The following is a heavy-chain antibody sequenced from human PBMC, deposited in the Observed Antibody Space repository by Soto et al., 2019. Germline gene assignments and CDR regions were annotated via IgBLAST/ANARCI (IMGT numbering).Heavy chain of an antibody. D-gene: IGHD1-26*01. J-gene: IGHJ4*02. CDR1: GYTFTAYF. CDR3: ARFSVGGEFDY. CDR2: VNPNSGDT. V-gene: IGHV1-2*02. Sequence: VASVKVSCKASGYTFTAYFMHWVRQAPGQGLEWMGWVNPNSGDTHYAQNFQARVSMTRDTSISTAYMQLSGLRSDDTALYYCARFSVGGEFDYWGQGTLVTVSS.